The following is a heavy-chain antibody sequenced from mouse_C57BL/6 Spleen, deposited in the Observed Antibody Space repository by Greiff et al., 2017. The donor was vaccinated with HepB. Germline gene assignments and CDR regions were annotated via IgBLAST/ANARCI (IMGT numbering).Heavy chain of an antibody. CDR1: GYTFTSYW. J-gene: IGHJ3*01. CDR3: ARDDYGRAWFAY. V-gene: IGHV1-64*01. CDR2: IHPNSGST. Sequence: VQLQQPGAELVKPGASVKLSCKASGYTFTSYWMHWVKQRPGQGLEWIGMIHPNSGSTNYNEKFKSKATLTVDKSSSTAYMQLSSLTSEDSAVYYCARDDYGRAWFAYWGQGTLVTVSA. D-gene: IGHD1-1*01.